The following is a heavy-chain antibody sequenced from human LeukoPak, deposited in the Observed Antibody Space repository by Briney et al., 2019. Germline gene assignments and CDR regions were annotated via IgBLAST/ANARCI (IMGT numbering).Heavy chain of an antibody. CDR1: GFTFNSYA. D-gene: IGHD4-17*01. CDR3: AKDAMATVTYFDC. J-gene: IGHJ4*02. V-gene: IGHV3-23*01. CDR2: LSGSGGDT. Sequence: GGSLRLSCATSGFTFNSYAMSWVRQAPGKGLEWVSGLSGSGGDTDYADSVKGRFTISRDNSRNTLYLQMNSLRSEDTAVYYCAKDAMATVTYFDCWGQGSLVTVSS.